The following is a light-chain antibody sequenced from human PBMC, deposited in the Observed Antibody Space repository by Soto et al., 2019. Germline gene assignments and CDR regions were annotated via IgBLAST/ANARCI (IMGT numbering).Light chain of an antibody. CDR2: AAS. V-gene: IGKV1-39*01. CDR1: RTIRTF. J-gene: IGKJ1*01. CDR3: QQGFSTPWT. Sequence: IQMTQSPSSLSASVGDRVTITCRASRTIRTFLNWYQQKPRRAPKLLIYAASTLQTGVPSRFTGSGSGTDFTLTISSLQLEDSATYYCQQGFSTPWTFGQGTRLEVK.